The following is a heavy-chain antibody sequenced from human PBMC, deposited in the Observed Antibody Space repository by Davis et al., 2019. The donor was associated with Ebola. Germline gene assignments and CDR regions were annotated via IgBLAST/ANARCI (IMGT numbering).Heavy chain of an antibody. CDR1: GCTFSTYA. CDR3: ARGYGDKYYYYYGMDV. CDR2: LIPIFGTA. D-gene: IGHD4-17*01. V-gene: IGHV1-69*06. J-gene: IGHJ6*02. Sequence: SVQVSCKASGCTFSTYAISWVRQPPGQGLDWMGGLIPIFGTANYAQKFQGRVTITADKSTSTAYMELSSLRSEDTAVYYCARGYGDKYYYYYGMDVWGQGTTVTISS.